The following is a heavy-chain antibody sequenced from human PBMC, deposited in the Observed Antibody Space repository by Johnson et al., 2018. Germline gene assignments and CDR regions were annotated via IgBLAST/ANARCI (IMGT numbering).Heavy chain of an antibody. Sequence: QVQLVESGGGVVQPGRSLRLSCAASGFTFSSYGMHWVRQAPGKGLEWVAVIWYDGSNKYYADSVKGRFTISRDNSKNTLYLQMNSLRAEDTAVYYCAGARLGSTGGMDVWGQGTTVTVSS. CDR3: AGARLGSTGGMDV. V-gene: IGHV3-33*01. CDR2: IWYDGSNK. CDR1: GFTFSSYG. D-gene: IGHD5/OR15-5a*01. J-gene: IGHJ6*02.